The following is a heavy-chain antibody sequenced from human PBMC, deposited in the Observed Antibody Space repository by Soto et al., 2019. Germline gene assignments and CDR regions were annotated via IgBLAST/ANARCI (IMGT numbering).Heavy chain of an antibody. CDR3: AKFYSSGRGLNWFDP. V-gene: IGHV3-30*18. Sequence: GGSLRLSCAASGFTFSSYGMHWVRQAPGKGLEWVAVISYDGSNKYYADSVKGRFTISRDNSKNTLYLQMNSLRAEDTAVYYCAKFYSSGRGLNWFDPWGQGALVTVSS. J-gene: IGHJ5*02. D-gene: IGHD6-19*01. CDR2: ISYDGSNK. CDR1: GFTFSSYG.